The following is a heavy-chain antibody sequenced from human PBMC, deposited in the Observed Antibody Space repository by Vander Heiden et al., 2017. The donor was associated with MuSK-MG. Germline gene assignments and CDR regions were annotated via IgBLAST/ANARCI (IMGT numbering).Heavy chain of an antibody. CDR2: INHSGST. CDR3: AREQNAPDY. V-gene: IGHV4-34*01. Sequence: QVQLQQWGAGLLKPSDTLSLTCAVYGGSFSGYYWSWIRQPTGKGLEWIGEINHSGSTNYNPSLKSRVTISVDTSKNQFSLKLSSVTAADTAVYYCAREQNAPDYWGQGTLVTVSS. CDR1: GGSFSGYY. D-gene: IGHD2-2*01. J-gene: IGHJ4*02.